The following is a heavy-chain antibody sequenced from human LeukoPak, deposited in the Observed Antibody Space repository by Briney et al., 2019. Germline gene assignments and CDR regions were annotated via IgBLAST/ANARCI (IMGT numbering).Heavy chain of an antibody. Sequence: GGSLRLSCAASGFTFSSYSMSWVRQAPGKGLEWVSYISSSSSTIYYADSVKGLFTISRENAKHSLYLQMTSLRAEDTAVYYCARYSSGYSAFDYWGQGTLVTVSS. D-gene: IGHD3-22*01. J-gene: IGHJ4*02. CDR3: ARYSSGYSAFDY. V-gene: IGHV3-48*01. CDR1: GFTFSSYS. CDR2: ISSSSSTI.